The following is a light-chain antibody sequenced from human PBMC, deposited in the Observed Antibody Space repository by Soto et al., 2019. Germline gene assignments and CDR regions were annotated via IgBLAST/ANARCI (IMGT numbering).Light chain of an antibody. V-gene: IGLV2-14*01. CDR3: SSYTSTIFLFV. J-gene: IGLJ1*01. CDR1: SSDVGGYNY. Sequence: QSALTQPASVSGSPGQSITISCTGTSSDVGGYNYVSWYQQHPGKVPKLMIYDVSNRPSGVSNRFPGSKSGNTASLTISGLQAEDEADYYCSSYTSTIFLFVFGTGTKLTVL. CDR2: DVS.